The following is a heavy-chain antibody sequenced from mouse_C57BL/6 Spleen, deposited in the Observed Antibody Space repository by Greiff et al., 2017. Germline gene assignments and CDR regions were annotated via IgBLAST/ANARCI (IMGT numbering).Heavy chain of an antibody. CDR3: ARSGGIYYDYGYYFDY. D-gene: IGHD2-4*01. J-gene: IGHJ2*01. V-gene: IGHV1-72*01. Sequence: VQLQQPGAELVKPGASVKLSCKASGYTFTSYWMHWVKQRPGRGLEWIGRIDPNSGGTKYNEKFKSKATLTVDKPSSTAYMQLSSLTSEDSAVYCCARSGGIYYDYGYYFDYWGQGTTLTVSS. CDR1: GYTFTSYW. CDR2: IDPNSGGT.